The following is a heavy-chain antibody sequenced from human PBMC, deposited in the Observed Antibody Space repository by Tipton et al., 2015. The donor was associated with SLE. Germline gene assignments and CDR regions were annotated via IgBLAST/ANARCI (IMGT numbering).Heavy chain of an antibody. D-gene: IGHD3-16*02. Sequence: TLSLTCTVSGGSISSGGYYWSRIRQHPGKGLEWIGYIYYSGSTYYNPSLKSRVTISVDTSKNQFSLKLSSVTAADTAVYYCAREPTAQGGVIDRGAFDIWGQGTMVTVSS. CDR1: GGSISSGGYY. V-gene: IGHV4-31*03. J-gene: IGHJ3*02. CDR3: AREPTAQGGVIDRGAFDI. CDR2: IYYSGST.